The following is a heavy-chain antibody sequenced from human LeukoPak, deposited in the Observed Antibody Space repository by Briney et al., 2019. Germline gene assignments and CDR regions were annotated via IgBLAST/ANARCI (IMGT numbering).Heavy chain of an antibody. D-gene: IGHD3-10*01. CDR3: AKDFDVRGVSLDAFDI. J-gene: IGHJ3*02. CDR1: GFTVSDYG. V-gene: IGHV3-30*18. Sequence: GGSLRLSCAASGFTVSDYGMHWVRQAPGKGLEWVAVISYDGSNKDYADSVKGRFTISRDNSKNTLYLQMDGLRAEDTAVYYCAKDFDVRGVSLDAFDIWGQGTMVTVSS. CDR2: ISYDGSNK.